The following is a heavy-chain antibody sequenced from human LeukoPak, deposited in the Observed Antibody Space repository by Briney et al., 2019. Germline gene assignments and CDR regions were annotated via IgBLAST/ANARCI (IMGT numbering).Heavy chain of an antibody. CDR1: GYTFTGYY. Sequence: ASVKVSCKASGYTFTGYYMHWVRQAPGQGLEWMGWINPNSGGTNYAQKFQGRVTMTRDTSISTAYMELSRLRSDDTAVYYCARFDTEVDTAMVYAFGIWGQGTMVTVSS. V-gene: IGHV1-2*02. CDR2: INPNSGGT. CDR3: ARFDTEVDTAMVYAFGI. D-gene: IGHD5-18*01. J-gene: IGHJ3*02.